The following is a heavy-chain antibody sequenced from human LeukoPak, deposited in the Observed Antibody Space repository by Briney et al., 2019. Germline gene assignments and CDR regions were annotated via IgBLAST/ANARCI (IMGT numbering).Heavy chain of an antibody. CDR2: IYHIGST. Sequence: PSETLSLTCAVSGGSITSSNWWTWVRQPPGKGLEWIGEIYHIGSTNYSPSLKSRLTILVDKSKNQFSLNLSSVTAADTAVYYCASIAVTGTYVDYWGQGTLVTVSS. V-gene: IGHV4-4*02. CDR3: ASIAVTGTYVDY. CDR1: GGSITSSNW. J-gene: IGHJ4*02. D-gene: IGHD6-19*01.